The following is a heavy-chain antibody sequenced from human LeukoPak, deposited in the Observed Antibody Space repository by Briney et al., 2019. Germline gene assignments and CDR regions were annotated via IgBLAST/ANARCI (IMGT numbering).Heavy chain of an antibody. Sequence: GASLQISGQGTGSYFTRHWIAWVRQQPGKGVEGMGIIYPGDSDTRYNPLFQGQVDIWDDKSISTAYLQCSSLRASDTAMYYCTKPLIYCTNGVCPSEFWGQGTLVTVSA. J-gene: IGHJ4*02. CDR1: GSYFTRHW. CDR2: IYPGDSDT. CDR3: TKPLIYCTNGVCPSEF. D-gene: IGHD2-8*01. V-gene: IGHV5-51*01.